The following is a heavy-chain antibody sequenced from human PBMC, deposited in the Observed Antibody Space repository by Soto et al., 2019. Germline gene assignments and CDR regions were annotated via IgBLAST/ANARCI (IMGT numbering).Heavy chain of an antibody. V-gene: IGHV4-59*08. CDR2: IYDSGST. J-gene: IGHJ4*02. D-gene: IGHD4-17*01. CDR1: GGSITGYY. CDR3: ARRNYGEEGYFFDF. Sequence: QGQLRESGPGLVRPSETLSLTCTVSGGSITGYYRSWIRQPPGKGLEWIGYIYDSGSTTYNAALKSRVTISADTSKNQFSLNLRSVTAADTAVYYCARRNYGEEGYFFDFWGQGLLVTVSS.